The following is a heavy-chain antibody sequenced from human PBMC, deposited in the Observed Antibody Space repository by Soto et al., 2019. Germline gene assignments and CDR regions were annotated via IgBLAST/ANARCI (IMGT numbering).Heavy chain of an antibody. Sequence: ASVKVSCKASGYTFTSYAMHWVRQAPGQRLEWMGWINAGNGNTKYSQKFQGRVTITRDTSASTAYMELSSLRSEDTAVYYCARGPNLYYYDSSGYYPFDYWGQGTLVTVSS. CDR3: ARGPNLYYYDSSGYYPFDY. J-gene: IGHJ4*02. CDR1: GYTFTSYA. D-gene: IGHD3-22*01. V-gene: IGHV1-3*01. CDR2: INAGNGNT.